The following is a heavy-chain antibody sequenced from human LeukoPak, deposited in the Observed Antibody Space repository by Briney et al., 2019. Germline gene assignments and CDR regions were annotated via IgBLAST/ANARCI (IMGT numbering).Heavy chain of an antibody. CDR1: GGTFSSYA. Sequence: GASVKVSCKASGGTFSSYAISWVRQAPGQGLEWMGGIIPIFGTANYAQKFRGRVTITADKSTSTAYMELSSLRSEDTAVYYCARAFNSMVRGIGYWGQGTLVTVSS. J-gene: IGHJ4*02. CDR2: IIPIFGTA. V-gene: IGHV1-69*06. CDR3: ARAFNSMVRGIGY. D-gene: IGHD3-10*01.